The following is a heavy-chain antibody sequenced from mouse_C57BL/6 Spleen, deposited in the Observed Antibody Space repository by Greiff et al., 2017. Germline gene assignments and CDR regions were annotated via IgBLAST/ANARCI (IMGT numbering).Heavy chain of an antibody. CDR1: GFTFSDYG. J-gene: IGHJ2*01. Sequence: EVKLMESGGGLVKPGGSLKLSCAASGFTFSDYGMHWVRQAPEKGLAWVAYISSCSSTIYYADTVKGRFTISRENAKNTLFLQMTSLRAEDTAMYYCGSRGSGLRPLFDYWGQGTTLTVSS. CDR3: GSRGSGLRPLFDY. D-gene: IGHD3-2*02. CDR2: ISSCSSTI. V-gene: IGHV5-17*01.